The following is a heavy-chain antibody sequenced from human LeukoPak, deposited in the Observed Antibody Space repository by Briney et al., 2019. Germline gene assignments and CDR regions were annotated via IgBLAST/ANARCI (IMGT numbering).Heavy chain of an antibody. D-gene: IGHD3-9*01. Sequence: ASVTVSCTASGYTFTSNYIHWVRQAPGQGLEWMGIINPSGGSTSYAQKFQGRVTMTRDTSTSTVYMELSSLRSEDTAVYYCARVNVLRYFDWLLPEGAFDPWGQGTLVTVSS. J-gene: IGHJ5*02. CDR1: GYTFTSNY. CDR3: ARVNVLRYFDWLLPEGAFDP. CDR2: INPSGGST. V-gene: IGHV1-46*01.